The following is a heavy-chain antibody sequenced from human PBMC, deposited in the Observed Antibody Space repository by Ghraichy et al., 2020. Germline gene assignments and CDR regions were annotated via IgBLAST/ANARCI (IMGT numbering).Heavy chain of an antibody. D-gene: IGHD6-13*01. J-gene: IGHJ4*02. CDR3: ASDGVDAGIYLDY. CDR1: GFTFSSHW. Sequence: GGSLRLSCTASGFTFSSHWMSWVRQAPGKGLEWVANINQAGSENYYVDSVKGRFTISRDNARNSLYLQLNRLRGEDTAVYYCASDGVDAGIYLDYWGQGTLVTVSS. V-gene: IGHV3-7*01. CDR2: INQAGSEN.